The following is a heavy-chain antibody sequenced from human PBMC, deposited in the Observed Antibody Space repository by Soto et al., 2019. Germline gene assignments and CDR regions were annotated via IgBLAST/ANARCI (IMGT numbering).Heavy chain of an antibody. CDR3: AKDVDTVGLSDGSGYFDL. D-gene: IGHD3-22*01. J-gene: IGHJ4*02. CDR2: ISGSGVGT. Sequence: EVQLLESGGGSVQPGGSLRLSSEASGFIFRNYAMSWVREAPGKGLEWVSSISGSGVGTYYADSVQGRFTISRDNSTNTLFLQLSSLRAEDTALYYCAKDVDTVGLSDGSGYFDLWGQGALVTVSS. V-gene: IGHV3-23*01. CDR1: GFIFRNYA.